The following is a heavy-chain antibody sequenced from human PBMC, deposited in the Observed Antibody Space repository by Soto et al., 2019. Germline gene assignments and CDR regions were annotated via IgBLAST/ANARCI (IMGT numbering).Heavy chain of an antibody. J-gene: IGHJ6*02. Sequence: PGGSLRLSCAASGFTVSTNYMSWVRQAPGKGLEWVSVIYSGGSTYYADSVKGRFTISRGNSKNTLYLQMNSLRAEDTAVYYCARDTYNYDSSMDVWGQGTTVTVSS. V-gene: IGHV3-66*01. CDR3: ARDTYNYDSSMDV. CDR2: IYSGGST. D-gene: IGHD3-22*01. CDR1: GFTVSTNY.